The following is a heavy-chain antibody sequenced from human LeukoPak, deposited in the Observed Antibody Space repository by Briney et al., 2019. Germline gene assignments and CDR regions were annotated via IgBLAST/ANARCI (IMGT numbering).Heavy chain of an antibody. Sequence: SETLSLTCTVSGGSMSSYYWSWIRQPPGKGLEWIGYIHSSGSTNYNTSLESRVTISVDTSKNQFSLKLSSVTAADTAVYYCAVGESHAFDIWGQGTMVTVSS. CDR2: IHSSGST. V-gene: IGHV4-59*08. CDR1: GGSMSSYY. J-gene: IGHJ3*02. CDR3: AVGESHAFDI. D-gene: IGHD3-10*01.